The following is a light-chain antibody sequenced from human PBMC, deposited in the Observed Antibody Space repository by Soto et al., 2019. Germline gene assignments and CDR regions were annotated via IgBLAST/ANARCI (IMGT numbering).Light chain of an antibody. CDR2: DTY. CDR1: QRVSHF. CDR3: QHYNNGPLA. J-gene: IGKJ4*01. V-gene: IGKV3-11*01. Sequence: EIVLAQTPATQSFSPRKISTLSCSACQRVSHFLAWYQQKAGQGHRLLIDDTYNRAGGIPARFSGIGSGTDFSLTISSLKSEDCAVYHCQHYNNGPLAIGGGTKVEIK.